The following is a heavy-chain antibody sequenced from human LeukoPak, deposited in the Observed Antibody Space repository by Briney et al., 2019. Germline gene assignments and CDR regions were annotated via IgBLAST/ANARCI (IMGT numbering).Heavy chain of an antibody. CDR1: GDSIGSYF. CDR3: ARDGPAYTSRWYDYYYGLDV. Sequence: SETLFLTCTVSGDSIGSYFWSWIRQSPGKGLEWIGHIYHSGSTNYNPSLKSRVSISVDTSKNQFSLKLTSVTSADTAVYHCARDGPAYTSRWYDYYYGLDVWGQGTTVTVSS. V-gene: IGHV4-59*01. D-gene: IGHD2-2*01. J-gene: IGHJ6*02. CDR2: IYHSGST.